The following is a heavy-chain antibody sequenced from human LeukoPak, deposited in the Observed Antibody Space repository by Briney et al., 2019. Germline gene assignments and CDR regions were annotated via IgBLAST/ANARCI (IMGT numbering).Heavy chain of an antibody. CDR3: ARAFRSGSYYFDY. J-gene: IGHJ4*02. CDR1: EFTFRSYS. CDR2: LSSRSGAI. V-gene: IGHV3-48*02. Sequence: PGGSLRLSCAASEFTFRSYSMNWVRQAPGKGLEWGSYLSSRSGAIYYADSVKSRFTISRDNAKKSLYLQMNSLRDEDTAVYYCARAFRSGSYYFDYWGQGTLVTVSS. D-gene: IGHD3-10*01.